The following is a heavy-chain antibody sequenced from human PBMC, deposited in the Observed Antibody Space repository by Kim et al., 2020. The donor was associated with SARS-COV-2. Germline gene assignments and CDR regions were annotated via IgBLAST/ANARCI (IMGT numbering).Heavy chain of an antibody. V-gene: IGHV3-33*01. CDR2: ICYDGSNK. CDR1: GFTFSSYG. J-gene: IGHJ3*02. Sequence: GGSLRLSCAASGFTFSSYGMHWVRQAPGKGLEWVAVICYDGSNKYYADSVKGRFTISRDNSKNTLYLQMNSLRAEDTAVYYCARDVLLPLPVAFDIWGHGTLVTVSS. CDR3: ARDVLLPLPVAFDI. D-gene: IGHD3-22*01.